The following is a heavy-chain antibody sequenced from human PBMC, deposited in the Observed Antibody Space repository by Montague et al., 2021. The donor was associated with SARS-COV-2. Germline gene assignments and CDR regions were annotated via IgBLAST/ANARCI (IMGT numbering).Heavy chain of an antibody. V-gene: IGHV3-66*01. D-gene: IGHD2-2*01. CDR2: IYSGGTT. J-gene: IGHJ5*02. CDR1: GFTVSSNH. CDR3: ARALSFSNWFDP. Sequence: SLRLSCAASGFTVSSNHMSWVRQAPGKGLEWVSVIYSGGTTYYADSVKGRFTISRDNSKNTLYLQMNSLRAEYTAVYYCARALSFSNWFDPWGQGTLVTVSS.